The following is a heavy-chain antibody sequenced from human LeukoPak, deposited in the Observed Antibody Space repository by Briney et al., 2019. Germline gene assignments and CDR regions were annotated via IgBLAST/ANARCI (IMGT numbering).Heavy chain of an antibody. V-gene: IGHV1-18*01. CDR2: ISGYNGDT. J-gene: IGHJ4*02. Sequence: ASVKVSCKASGYTFTNYGITWVRQAPGQGLEWMGWISGYNGDTEYAQKVQARVTMTTDTSTSTAYMELRSLRSDDTAVYYCARGGSAYPDYWGQGTLVTVSS. D-gene: IGHD3-3*01. CDR3: ARGGSAYPDY. CDR1: GYTFTNYG.